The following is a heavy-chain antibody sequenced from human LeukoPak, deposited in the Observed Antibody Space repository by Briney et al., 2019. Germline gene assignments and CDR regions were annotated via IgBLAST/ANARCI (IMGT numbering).Heavy chain of an antibody. J-gene: IGHJ4*02. CDR1: GGTFSSCD. CDR3: ARAGDNGDYSFDY. CDR2: IRTAGDP. D-gene: IGHD4-17*01. Sequence: WETLRLTCAASGGTFSSCDLHWIRQATGKGLEWVSAIRTAGDPCYTGSVKGRFTISIENAKNSLYLQMNSLTAGDTAVYYCARAGDNGDYSFDYWGQGTLVTVSS. V-gene: IGHV3-13*05.